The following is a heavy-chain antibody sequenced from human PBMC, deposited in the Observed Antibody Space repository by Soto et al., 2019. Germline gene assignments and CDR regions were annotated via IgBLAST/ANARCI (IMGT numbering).Heavy chain of an antibody. J-gene: IGHJ4*02. D-gene: IGHD6-13*01. CDR3: VRLIGNSWLDY. CDR1: GDSVSSNSVT. Sequence: SQTLSLTCAISGDSVSSNSVTWNWIRQSPSRGLEWLGRTYYRSKWERDYAVSVQSRITINPDTSKNQFSLRLNSVTPEDTAVYYCVRLIGNSWLDYWGQGTLVTVSS. V-gene: IGHV6-1*01. CDR2: TYYRSKWER.